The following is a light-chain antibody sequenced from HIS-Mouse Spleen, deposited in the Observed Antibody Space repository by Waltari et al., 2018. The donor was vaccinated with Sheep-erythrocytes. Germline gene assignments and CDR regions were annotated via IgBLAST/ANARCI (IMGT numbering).Light chain of an antibody. CDR2: QDS. CDR1: KLGDKY. V-gene: IGLV3-1*01. Sequence: SYELTQPPSVSVSPGQTASITCSGDKLGDKYACGYHQKPGQSPVLVIYQDSKRSSGIPERFSGSNSGNTANLTISGTQAMDEADYYCQAWDSSTVVFGGGTKLTVL. CDR3: QAWDSSTVV. J-gene: IGLJ2*01.